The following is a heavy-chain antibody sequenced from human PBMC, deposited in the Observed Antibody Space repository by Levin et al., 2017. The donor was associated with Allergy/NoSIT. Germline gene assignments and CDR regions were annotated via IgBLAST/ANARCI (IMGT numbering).Heavy chain of an antibody. CDR2: IWHDGNDI. CDR3: TRDRLEYCSGASCYGMDV. V-gene: IGHV3-33*01. J-gene: IGHJ6*02. CDR1: GFIFSTYG. D-gene: IGHD2-15*01. Sequence: GGSLRLSCAASGFIFSTYGMHWVRQAPGKGLEWVAVIWHDGNDIFYSDSVKGRFTISRDNDDSMLFLQMNNLRTEDSGVYYCTRDRLEYCSGASCYGMDVWGQGTTVTVSS.